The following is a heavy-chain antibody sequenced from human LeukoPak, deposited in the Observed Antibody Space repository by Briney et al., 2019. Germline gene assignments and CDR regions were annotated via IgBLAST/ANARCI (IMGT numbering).Heavy chain of an antibody. CDR1: GFTFSKFG. D-gene: IGHD2-15*01. Sequence: PGGSLRLSCAASGFTFSKFGMGWVRQAPGKGLEWVSGLSDSGSSTYYAAAVKGRFTISRDNSKNTLYLQLNSLRAEDTALYYCASASPAADYWGQGTLVTVSS. CDR2: LSDSGSST. CDR3: ASASPAADY. V-gene: IGHV3-23*01. J-gene: IGHJ4*02.